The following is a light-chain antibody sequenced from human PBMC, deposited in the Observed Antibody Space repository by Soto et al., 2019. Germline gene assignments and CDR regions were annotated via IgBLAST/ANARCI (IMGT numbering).Light chain of an antibody. Sequence: DIQMTQSPSTLSASVGDRVTITCRASQSISSWLAWYQQKPWKAPKLLIYDASSLESGVPSRFSGSGSGTEFTLTISSLQPDDVATYYCQPYNSLVTFGQGTKVEIK. CDR1: QSISSW. CDR2: DAS. V-gene: IGKV1-5*01. J-gene: IGKJ1*01. CDR3: QPYNSLVT.